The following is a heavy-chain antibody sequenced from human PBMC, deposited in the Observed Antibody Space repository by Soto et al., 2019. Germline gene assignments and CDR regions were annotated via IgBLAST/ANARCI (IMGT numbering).Heavy chain of an antibody. CDR1: GGSISSYC. D-gene: IGHD2-15*01. CDR3: ARGYCSGGSCYRFNFDY. Sequence: TSETLSLTCSVSGGSISSYCWSWIRQPPGKGLEWIGYIYYSGSTNYNPSLKSRVTISVDTSKNQFSLKLSSVTAADTAVYYCARGYCSGGSCYRFNFDYWGQGTLVTVSS. J-gene: IGHJ4*02. CDR2: IYYSGST. V-gene: IGHV4-59*01.